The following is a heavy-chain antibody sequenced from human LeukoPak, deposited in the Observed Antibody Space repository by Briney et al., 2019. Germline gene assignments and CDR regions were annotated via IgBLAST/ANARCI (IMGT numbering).Heavy chain of an antibody. CDR1: GYTFTSYY. CDR2: INPSGGST. CDR3: ARAIGPAAMRYYFDY. J-gene: IGHJ4*02. Sequence: ASVKVSCKASGYTFTSYYMHWVRQAPGQGLEWMGIINPSGGSTSYAQKFQGRVTMTRDTSTSTVYMELSSLRSEDTAVYYCARAIGPAAMRYYFDYWGQGTLVTVSS. V-gene: IGHV1-46*01. D-gene: IGHD2-2*01.